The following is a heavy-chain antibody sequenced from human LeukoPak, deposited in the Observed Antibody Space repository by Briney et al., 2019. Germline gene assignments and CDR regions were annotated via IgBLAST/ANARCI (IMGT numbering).Heavy chain of an antibody. CDR1: GGSLSNYY. D-gene: IGHD3-10*01. J-gene: IGHJ3*02. CDR2: IKHSGST. CDR3: AIAYYGSGSYYKDAFDI. Sequence: SETLSLTCTVSGGSLSNYYWSWVRQPPGKGLEWIGEIKHSGSTNYNPSLKSRVTISVDTSKNQFSLKLSSVTAADTAVYYCAIAYYGSGSYYKDAFDIWGQGTMVTVSS. V-gene: IGHV4-34*01.